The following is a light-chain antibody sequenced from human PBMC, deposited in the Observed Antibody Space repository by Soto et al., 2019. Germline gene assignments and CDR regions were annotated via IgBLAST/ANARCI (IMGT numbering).Light chain of an antibody. V-gene: IGKV1-39*01. CDR1: QSISSY. CDR2: AAS. CDR3: QQLNSYPLG. Sequence: DIQMTQSPSSLSASVGDRVTITCRASQSISSYLNWYQQKPGKAPKLLIYAASSLQSGVPSRFSGSGSGTEFTLTISSLQPEDFATYYCQQLNSYPLGFGQGTRLEI. J-gene: IGKJ5*01.